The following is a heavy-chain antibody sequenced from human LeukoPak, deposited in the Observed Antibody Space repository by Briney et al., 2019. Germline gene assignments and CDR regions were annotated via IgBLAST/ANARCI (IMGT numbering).Heavy chain of an antibody. V-gene: IGHV4-59*08. CDR2: IYYSGST. CDR3: ARHNRGIVVVPAANRYYYYYMDV. J-gene: IGHJ6*03. Sequence: SETLSLTCTVSGDSISSYYWSWIRQPPGKGLEWIGYIYYSGSTNYNPSLKSRVTISVDTSKNQFSLKLSSVTAADTAVYYCARHNRGIVVVPAANRYYYYYMDVWGKGTTVTVSS. CDR1: GDSISSYY. D-gene: IGHD2-2*01.